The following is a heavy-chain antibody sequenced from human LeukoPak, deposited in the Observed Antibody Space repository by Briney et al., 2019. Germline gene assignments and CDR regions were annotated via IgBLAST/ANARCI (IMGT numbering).Heavy chain of an antibody. Sequence: GGSLRLSCAASRFTFSSYWMTWVRQAPGKGLEGVANIKQDGSEKYCVDSVKGRFTISRDNAKSSLYLQMNSLRADDTAVYYCARERSSGWSSAMDVWGQGTTVTVSS. CDR3: ARERSSGWSSAMDV. CDR1: RFTFSSYW. CDR2: IKQDGSEK. D-gene: IGHD6-19*01. V-gene: IGHV3-7*01. J-gene: IGHJ6*02.